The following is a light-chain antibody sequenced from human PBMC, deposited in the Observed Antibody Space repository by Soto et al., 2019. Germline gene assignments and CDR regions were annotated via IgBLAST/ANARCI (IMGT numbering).Light chain of an antibody. CDR2: AAS. CDR1: QGITNW. CDR3: PQANSFPLT. Sequence: DIQMTQSPSSVSASVGDRVTITCRASQGITNWLAWYQQKPGKAPKLLIYAASCLPSVVPSRFSGSGSWTDFTLPISSLQPEDFANYYCPQANSFPLTFGGGTKVEIK. J-gene: IGKJ4*01. V-gene: IGKV1-12*01.